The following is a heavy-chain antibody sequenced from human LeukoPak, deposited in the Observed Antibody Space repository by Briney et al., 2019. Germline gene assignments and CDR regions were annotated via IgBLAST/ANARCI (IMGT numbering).Heavy chain of an antibody. CDR1: GGSISSYH. D-gene: IGHD2-2*01. J-gene: IGHJ3*02. CDR3: ARSPTGQQPAAFDI. CDR2: IYTSGST. Sequence: SETLSLTCTVSGGSISSYHWSWIRQPAGKGLEGIGRIYTSGSTNYNPSLKSRVTMSVDTSKNQFSRKRSSVTAADTAVYYCARSPTGQQPAAFDIWGQRTMVTVSS. V-gene: IGHV4-4*07.